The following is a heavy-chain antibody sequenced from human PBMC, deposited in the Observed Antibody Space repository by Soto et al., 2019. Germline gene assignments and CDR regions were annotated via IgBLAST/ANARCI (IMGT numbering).Heavy chain of an antibody. CDR3: AHRQTPTSSQGVFYY. V-gene: IGHV2-5*02. D-gene: IGHD2-2*01. Sequence: QITLKESGPTLVKPTQTLTLTCTFSGFSLSTSGVGVGWIRQPPGKALEWLALIYWDDDKRYSPSLKSRLTNPKDPSQNPGVLTMTNNDPLEPGTYYCAHRQTPTSSQGVFYYWGQGTLGTVSS. CDR2: IYWDDDK. CDR1: GFSLSTSGVG. J-gene: IGHJ4*02.